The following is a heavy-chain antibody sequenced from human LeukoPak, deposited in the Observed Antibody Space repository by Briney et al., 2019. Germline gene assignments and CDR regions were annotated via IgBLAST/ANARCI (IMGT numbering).Heavy chain of an antibody. CDR1: GGSVSTNSYY. D-gene: IGHD4-17*01. Sequence: PSETLSLTCTVSGGSVSTNSYYWALFRQPPGTGLEWIGGIYHGGRTYYNPSLKSRVTISVDTSKNQFSLKLSSVTAADTAVYYCARGPTVTTDYWGQGTLVTVSS. J-gene: IGHJ4*02. CDR2: IYHGGRT. CDR3: ARGPTVTTDY. V-gene: IGHV4-39*01.